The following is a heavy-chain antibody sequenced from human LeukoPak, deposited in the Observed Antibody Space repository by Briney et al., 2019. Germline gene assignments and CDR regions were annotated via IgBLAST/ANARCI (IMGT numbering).Heavy chain of an antibody. J-gene: IGHJ4*02. CDR2: IYTSGST. CDR3: ARDGYYDSSGYYFWFDY. CDR1: GGSISSYY. D-gene: IGHD3-22*01. Sequence: NPSETLSLTCTASGGSISSYYWSWIRQPAGKGLEWIGRIYTSGSTNYNPSLKSRVTMSVDTSKNQFSLKLSSVTAADTAVYYCARDGYYDSSGYYFWFDYWGQGTLVTVSS. V-gene: IGHV4-4*07.